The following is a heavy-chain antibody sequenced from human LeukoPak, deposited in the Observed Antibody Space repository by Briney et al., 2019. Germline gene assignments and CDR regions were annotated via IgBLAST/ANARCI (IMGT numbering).Heavy chain of an antibody. Sequence: SVKVSCKTSGGTFSNYAISWVRQAPGQGLEWMGGIIPMFGPASSAQKFQGRVTITTDDSTSTVYMELSSLTSEDTAVYYCARARTLRYYFDYWGQGTLVTVSS. CDR1: GGTFSNYA. V-gene: IGHV1-69*05. D-gene: IGHD4-17*01. J-gene: IGHJ4*02. CDR3: ARARTLRYYFDY. CDR2: IIPMFGPA.